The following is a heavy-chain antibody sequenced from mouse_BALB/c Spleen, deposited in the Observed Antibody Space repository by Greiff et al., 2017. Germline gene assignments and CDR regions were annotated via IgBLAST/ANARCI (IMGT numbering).Heavy chain of an antibody. Sequence: VKLQESGAELVKPGASVKLSCKASGYTFTSYYMYWVKQRPGQGLEWIGEINPSNGGTNFNEKFKSKATLTVDKSSSTAYMQLSSLTSEDSAVYYCTILLRYFDVWGAGTTVTVSS. CDR3: TILLRYFDV. CDR2: INPSNGGT. CDR1: GYTFTSYY. D-gene: IGHD1-1*01. J-gene: IGHJ1*01. V-gene: IGHV1S16*01.